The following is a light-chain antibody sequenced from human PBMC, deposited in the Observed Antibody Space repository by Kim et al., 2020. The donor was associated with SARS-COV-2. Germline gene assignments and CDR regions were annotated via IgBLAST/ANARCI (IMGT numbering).Light chain of an antibody. Sequence: SPGQTARITCSGDALPNQNAHWYQQKPGQAPVLVIYKDNERPSGIPERFSGSSSGTTVTLTISGVQAEDDADYYCQSADSSGTYRVFGGGTQLTVL. CDR1: ALPNQN. V-gene: IGLV3-25*03. CDR3: QSADSSGTYRV. J-gene: IGLJ3*02. CDR2: KDN.